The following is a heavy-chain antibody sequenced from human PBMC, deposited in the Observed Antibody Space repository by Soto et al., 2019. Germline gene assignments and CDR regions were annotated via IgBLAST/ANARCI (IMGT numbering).Heavy chain of an antibody. CDR2: INSDGSST. CDR3: ARDFWSVGSSSSYYYYYYGMDV. V-gene: IGHV3-74*01. J-gene: IGHJ6*02. D-gene: IGHD6-6*01. Sequence: GGSLRLSCAASGFTFSSYAMSWVRQAPGKGLVWVSRINSDGSSTSYADSVKGRFTISRDNAKNTLYLQMNSLRAEDTAVYYCARDFWSVGSSSSYYYYYYGMDVWGQGTTVTVSS. CDR1: GFTFSSYA.